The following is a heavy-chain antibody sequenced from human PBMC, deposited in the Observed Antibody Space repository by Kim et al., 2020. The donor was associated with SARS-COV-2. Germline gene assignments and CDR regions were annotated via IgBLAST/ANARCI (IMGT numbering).Heavy chain of an antibody. Sequence: ASVKVSCKASGYTFTSYDINWVRQATGQGLEWMGWMNPNSGNTGYAQKFQGRVTMTRNTSISTAYMELSSLRSEDTAVYYCARGSLWFGEHYYYYGMDVWGQETTVTVSS. V-gene: IGHV1-8*01. CDR1: GYTFTSYD. CDR2: MNPNSGNT. D-gene: IGHD3-10*01. CDR3: ARGSLWFGEHYYYYGMDV. J-gene: IGHJ6*02.